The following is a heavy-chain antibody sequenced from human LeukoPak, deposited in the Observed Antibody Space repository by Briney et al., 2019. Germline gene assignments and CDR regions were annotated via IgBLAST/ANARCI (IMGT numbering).Heavy chain of an antibody. Sequence: SETLSLTCTVSGGSISGGSYYWSWIRQPAGKGLEWIGRIYTSGSTNYNPSLKSRVTISVDTSKNQFSLKLSSVTAADTAVYYCARDKGYCSSTSCYSGDAFDIWGQGTMVTVSS. CDR2: IYTSGST. CDR3: ARDKGYCSSTSCYSGDAFDI. D-gene: IGHD2-2*01. CDR1: GGSISGGSYY. J-gene: IGHJ3*02. V-gene: IGHV4-61*02.